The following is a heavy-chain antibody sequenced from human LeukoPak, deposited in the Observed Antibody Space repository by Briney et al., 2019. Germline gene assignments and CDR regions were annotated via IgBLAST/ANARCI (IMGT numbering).Heavy chain of an antibody. CDR1: GGSISSSSYY. CDR2: IYYSGST. J-gene: IGHJ4*02. CDR3: ARQWDIVVVPAHFDY. D-gene: IGHD2-2*01. Sequence: SETLSLTCTVSGGSISSSSYYWGWIRQPPGKGLEWIGSIYYSGSTYYNPSLKSRVTISVDTSKNQSSLKLSSVTAADTAVYYCARQWDIVVVPAHFDYWGQGTLVTVSS. V-gene: IGHV4-39*01.